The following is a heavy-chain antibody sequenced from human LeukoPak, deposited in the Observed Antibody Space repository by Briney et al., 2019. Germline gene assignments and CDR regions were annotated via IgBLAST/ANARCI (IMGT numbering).Heavy chain of an antibody. J-gene: IGHJ5*02. CDR3: ARRGPSSGRDNWFDP. CDR1: GYSFTTYW. V-gene: IGHV5-51*01. Sequence: PGESLKISCKGSGYSFTTYWIGWVRQMPGKGLEWMGIIYPGDSDTRYSPSFQGQVTISADKSISTAYLQWSSLKASDTAMYYCARRGPSSGRDNWFDPWGQGTLVTVSS. CDR2: IYPGDSDT. D-gene: IGHD6-19*01.